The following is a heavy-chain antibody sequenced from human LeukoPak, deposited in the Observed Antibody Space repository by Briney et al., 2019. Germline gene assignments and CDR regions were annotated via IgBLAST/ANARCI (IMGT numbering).Heavy chain of an antibody. J-gene: IGHJ5*02. Sequence: SQTLSLTCTVSGACVSSGAFYWTWIRQFPGKGLEWIGYMYHFGSNFYNPSLKTRVTISLDTSKNQFSLNLTSVTAADTAVYWYPRGNAAPSSKFNRFDPWGQGTLVTVSS. CDR2: MYHFGSN. V-gene: IGHV4-31*03. CDR3: PRGNAAPSSKFNRFDP. CDR1: GACVSSGAFY. D-gene: IGHD2-15*01.